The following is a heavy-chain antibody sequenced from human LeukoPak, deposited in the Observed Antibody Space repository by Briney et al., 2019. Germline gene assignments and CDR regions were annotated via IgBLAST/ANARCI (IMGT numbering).Heavy chain of an antibody. D-gene: IGHD1-26*01. J-gene: IGHJ4*02. CDR2: IETDGSTS. Sequence: GGSLRLSCAASGFTFNLNRIHWVRQVPGKGLEWISWIETDGSTSGYLRSVQGRFTVSRDNAKSTVHLQMNSLRAEDTATYYCARDQVGTMPLDFWGQGTLVTVSS. CDR3: ARDQVGTMPLDF. V-gene: IGHV3-74*01. CDR1: GFTFNLNR.